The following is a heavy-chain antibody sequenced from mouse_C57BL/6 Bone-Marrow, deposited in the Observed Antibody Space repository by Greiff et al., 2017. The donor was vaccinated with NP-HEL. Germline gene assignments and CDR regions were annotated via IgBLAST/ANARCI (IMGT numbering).Heavy chain of an antibody. J-gene: IGHJ2*01. CDR1: GYTFTSYW. CDR2: IDPSDSYT. D-gene: IGHD1-3*01. CDR3: ARGEWSFDY. Sequence: VQLQQPGAELVMPGASVKLSCKASGYTFTSYWLHWVKQRPGQGLEWIGEIDPSDSYTNYNQTFKGKSTLTVDKSSSTADMQLSSLTSEDSAVYYCARGEWSFDYWGQGTTLTVSS. V-gene: IGHV1-69*01.